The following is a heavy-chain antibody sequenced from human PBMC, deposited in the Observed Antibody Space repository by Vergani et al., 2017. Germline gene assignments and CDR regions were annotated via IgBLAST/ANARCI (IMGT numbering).Heavy chain of an antibody. D-gene: IGHD2-2*01. CDR1: GFTFSSYS. CDR3: ARETLGYCSRTSCYGAWYYYMDV. J-gene: IGHJ6*03. Sequence: EVQLEESVGGLVKPGGSLRLSCTASGFTFSSYSMNWVRQAPGKGLEWVSSISSSSSSIYYADSVKGRFTISRDNAKNSLYLQMNSLRAEDTAVYYCARETLGYCSRTSCYGAWYYYMDVWGKGTTVTVSS. CDR2: ISSSSSSI. V-gene: IGHV3-21*01.